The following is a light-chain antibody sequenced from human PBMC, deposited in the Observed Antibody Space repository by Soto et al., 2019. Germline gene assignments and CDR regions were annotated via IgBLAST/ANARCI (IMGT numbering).Light chain of an antibody. J-gene: IGKJ5*01. CDR1: QSLLHSNGYTY. V-gene: IGKV2-28*01. CDR2: LFS. Sequence: IVMTQSPVSLPVTAGEPASISCRSSQSLLHSNGYTYLDWYVQKPGQSQHLLVYLFSVRASDVPKSFSGSGGGKDFTLKINRVEADDVGIYYCMQGLQTPVTFGEGTRLE. CDR3: MQGLQTPVT.